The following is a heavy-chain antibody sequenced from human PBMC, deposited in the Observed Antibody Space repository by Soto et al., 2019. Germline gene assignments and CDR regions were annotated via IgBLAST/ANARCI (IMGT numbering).Heavy chain of an antibody. J-gene: IGHJ4*02. CDR1: GGSGSRGSYY. CDR2: IYYSGST. D-gene: IGHD3-16*02. Sequence: LLVTLSLPCTVSGGSGSRGSYYWSWIRQTPGKGLEWIGYIYYSGSTNYNPSLKSRVTISVDTSKNQFSLKLSSVTAADTAVYYCARTAPDYYDYVWGSYRKYYFDYWGQGTLVTVSS. V-gene: IGHV4-61*01. CDR3: ARTAPDYYDYVWGSYRKYYFDY.